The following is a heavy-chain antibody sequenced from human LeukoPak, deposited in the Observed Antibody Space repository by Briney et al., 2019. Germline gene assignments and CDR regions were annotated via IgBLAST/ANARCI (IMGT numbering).Heavy chain of an antibody. V-gene: IGHV4-39*07. Sequence: PSGTLSLTCTVSGGSISSRSYYWGWIRQPPGKGLEWSGNIYYDGGTYYNPALKSRATISVDASKNQFSLKLSSVTAAETAIYYCARDRSRWDLLPFDYWGQGALVTVSS. J-gene: IGHJ4*02. D-gene: IGHD1-26*01. CDR2: IYYDGGT. CDR1: GGSISSRSYY. CDR3: ARDRSRWDLLPFDY.